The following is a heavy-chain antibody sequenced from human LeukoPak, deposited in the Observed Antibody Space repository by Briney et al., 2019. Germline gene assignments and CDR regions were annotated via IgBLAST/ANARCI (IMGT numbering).Heavy chain of an antibody. V-gene: IGHV3-74*01. CDR1: GFTFSTYW. CDR2: INSDESGT. J-gene: IGHJ4*02. Sequence: PGGSLRLSCAASGFTFSTYWMHWVRQTPGKGLVWVSRINSDESGTSYADSVKGRSTISRDNAKNTLYLQMNSLRAEDTAVYYCTRSTGNYYDSSAYYDYWGQGTLVTVSS. CDR3: TRSTGNYYDSSAYYDY. D-gene: IGHD3-22*01.